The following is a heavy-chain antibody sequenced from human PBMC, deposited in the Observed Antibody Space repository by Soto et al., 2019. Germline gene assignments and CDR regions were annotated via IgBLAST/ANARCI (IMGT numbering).Heavy chain of an antibody. V-gene: IGHV1-3*01. CDR3: ARAISGYVT. D-gene: IGHD5-12*01. Sequence: QVQLVQSGAEMKKPGASVKLSCKTSGINYNTYAIHWVRQAPGQGLEWMGWINAGNGDTRYSQNFQGRVTLTRDTSASTVYMDLDSLNSEDTGVYYCARAISGYVTWGPGTLVTVSS. J-gene: IGHJ4*02. CDR1: GINYNTYA. CDR2: INAGNGDT.